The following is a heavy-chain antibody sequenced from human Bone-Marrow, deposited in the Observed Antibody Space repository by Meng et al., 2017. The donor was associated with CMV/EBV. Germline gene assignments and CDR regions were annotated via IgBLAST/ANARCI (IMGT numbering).Heavy chain of an antibody. J-gene: IGHJ6*02. D-gene: IGHD2-2*01. Sequence: ASVKVSCKASGYTFTGYYMHWVRQAPGQGLEWMGWINPNSGGTNYAQKFQGRVTMTRDTSISTAYMELSRLRSDDTAVYYCAREGYCSSTSCFDYPYYYGMDVWGQGTTVTVPS. CDR3: AREGYCSSTSCFDYPYYYGMDV. CDR2: INPNSGGT. V-gene: IGHV1-2*02. CDR1: GYTFTGYY.